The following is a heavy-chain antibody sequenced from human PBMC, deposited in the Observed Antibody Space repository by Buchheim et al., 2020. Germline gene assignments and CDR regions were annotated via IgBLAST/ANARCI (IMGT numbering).Heavy chain of an antibody. CDR3: ARVVIGYCSSTSCFRRPGYYYYYMDV. V-gene: IGHV3-21*01. Sequence: EVQLVESGGGLVKPGGSLRLSCAASGFTFSSYSMNWVRQAPGKGLEWVSSISSSSSYIYYADSVKGRFTISRDNAKNSLYLQMNSLRAEDTAVYYCARVVIGYCSSTSCFRRPGYYYYYMDVWGKGTT. CDR2: ISSSSSYI. D-gene: IGHD2-2*01. CDR1: GFTFSSYS. J-gene: IGHJ6*03.